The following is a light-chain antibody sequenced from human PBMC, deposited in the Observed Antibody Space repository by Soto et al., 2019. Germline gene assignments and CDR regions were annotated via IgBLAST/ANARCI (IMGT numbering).Light chain of an antibody. CDR2: DAS. CDR1: QTIGAN. Sequence: DIPMTQSPSSLSASVGDRVTITCRASQTIGANLNWYRQKPGKAPTLLIYDASTLQSGVPSRFSGLGSGTDFALTITSLQPDDFATYFCQQFKSGTWTFGQGTKVDIK. CDR3: QQFKSGTWT. V-gene: IGKV1-39*01. J-gene: IGKJ1*01.